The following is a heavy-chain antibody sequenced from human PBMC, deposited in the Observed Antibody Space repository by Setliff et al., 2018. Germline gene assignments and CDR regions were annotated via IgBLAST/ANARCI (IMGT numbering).Heavy chain of an antibody. CDR2: ISAYTGNT. J-gene: IGHJ4*02. Sequence: ASVKVSCKASGYTFSNYGITWVRQAPGQGLEWMGWISAYTGNTKFAQKFQGRVTMTTDTSTSTAYLELRSLRSDDTAFYYCARDADYYDTGEYPIVDYWGQGTLVTVSS. V-gene: IGHV1-18*01. D-gene: IGHD3-22*01. CDR1: GYTFSNYG. CDR3: ARDADYYDTGEYPIVDY.